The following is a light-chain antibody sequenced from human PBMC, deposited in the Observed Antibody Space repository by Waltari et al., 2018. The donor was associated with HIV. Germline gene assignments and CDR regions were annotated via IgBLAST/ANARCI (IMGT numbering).Light chain of an antibody. J-gene: IGLJ3*02. CDR3: QVWDTRNACWE. V-gene: IGLV3-21*02. CDR2: DDS. CDR1: NIGSKS. Sequence: SYVLPQPPSVSVTPGQTPRITCGGDNIGSKSVYWYQLRPGQAPLLVLYDDSDRPSGIPGRISGANSVNTATLNINNVEGGDEADYFCQVWDTRNACWEFGGGTKLTVL.